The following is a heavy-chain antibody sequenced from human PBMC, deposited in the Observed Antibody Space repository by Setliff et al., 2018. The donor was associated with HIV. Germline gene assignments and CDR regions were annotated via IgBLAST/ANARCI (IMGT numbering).Heavy chain of an antibody. CDR2: IYYSGST. V-gene: IGHV4-39*07. J-gene: IGHJ1*01. Sequence: SETLSLTCTVSGVSISTSTYYWGWIRQPPGKGLEWIGSIYYSGSTYYNPSLKSRVTISVDTSKNQFSLKLSSVTAADTAVYYCAAGRRGYYGSSGHYPGYFQHWGQGTLVTVSS. CDR1: GVSISTSTYY. D-gene: IGHD3-22*01. CDR3: AAGRRGYYGSSGHYPGYFQH.